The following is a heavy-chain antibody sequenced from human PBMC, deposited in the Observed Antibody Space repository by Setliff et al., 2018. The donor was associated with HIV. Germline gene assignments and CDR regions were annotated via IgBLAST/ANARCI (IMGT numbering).Heavy chain of an antibody. Sequence: SETLSLTCTVSGGSISSGSHYWNWVRQSAGKGLEWIGRIYSSGSTNYNPSLNSRVSISVDTSKNQFSLKLNSVTAADTAVYFCASPASGGSSGQYHYWGQGTLVTV. CDR3: ASPASGGSSGQYHY. CDR1: GGSISSGSHY. V-gene: IGHV4-61*02. CDR2: IYSSGST. J-gene: IGHJ4*02. D-gene: IGHD6-19*01.